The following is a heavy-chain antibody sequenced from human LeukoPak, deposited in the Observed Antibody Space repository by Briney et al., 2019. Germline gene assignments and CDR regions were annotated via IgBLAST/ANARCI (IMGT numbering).Heavy chain of an antibody. Sequence: PSETLSLTCTVSGGSITSYYWSWIRQPPGKGLEWIGYIYYSGSTNYNPSLKSRVTISLDTSKNQFSLKLSSVTAADTAVYYCARGGGLNYYYYYMDVWGKGTTVTVSS. CDR2: IYYSGST. D-gene: IGHD6-25*01. CDR1: GGSITSYY. J-gene: IGHJ6*03. CDR3: ARGGGLNYYYYYMDV. V-gene: IGHV4-59*01.